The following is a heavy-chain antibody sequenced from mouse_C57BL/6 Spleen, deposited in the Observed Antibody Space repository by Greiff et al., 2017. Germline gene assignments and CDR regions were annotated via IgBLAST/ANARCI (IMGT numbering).Heavy chain of an antibody. CDR3: AREREYFDY. Sequence: QVQLQQPGAELVMPGASVKLSCKASGYTFTSYWMHWVKQRPGQGLEWIGEIDPSDSYTNYNQKFKGKSTLTVDKSSSPAYMQLSSLTSEDSAVYYCAREREYFDYWGQGTTLTVSS. V-gene: IGHV1-69*01. J-gene: IGHJ2*01. CDR1: GYTFTSYW. CDR2: IDPSDSYT.